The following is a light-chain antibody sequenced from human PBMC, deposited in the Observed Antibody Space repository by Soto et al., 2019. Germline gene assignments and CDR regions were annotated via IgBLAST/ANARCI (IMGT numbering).Light chain of an antibody. CDR1: PGISNY. J-gene: IGKJ5*01. Sequence: DIQMTKSPSAISGSVGARVTMNXLASPGISNYLVWLQQNLGKVPKRXXDAXATLQRGGPSKLSGSGSGTDFPLTISSLQPEYFGTYYCQQYKSYTITFGQGTRLEIK. CDR3: QQYKSYTIT. V-gene: IGKV1-17*03. CDR2: AXA.